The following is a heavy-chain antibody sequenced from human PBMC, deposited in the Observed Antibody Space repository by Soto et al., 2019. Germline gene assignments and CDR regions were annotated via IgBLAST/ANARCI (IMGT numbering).Heavy chain of an antibody. Sequence: SVKVSCKASGGTFSSYAISWVRQAPGQGLEWMGGIIPIFGTANYAQKFQGRVTITADESTSTAYMELSSLRSDDMAVYYCASVVVVSATFRDWFDPWGQGTLVAVSP. J-gene: IGHJ5*02. D-gene: IGHD2-15*01. V-gene: IGHV1-69*01. CDR1: GGTFSSYA. CDR2: IIPIFGTA. CDR3: ASVVVVSATFRDWFDP.